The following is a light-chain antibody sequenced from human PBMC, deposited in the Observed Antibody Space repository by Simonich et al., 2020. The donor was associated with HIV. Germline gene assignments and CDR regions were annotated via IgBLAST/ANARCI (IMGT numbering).Light chain of an antibody. J-gene: IGKJ1*01. CDR3: MQSKQLPPT. V-gene: IGKV2D-29*02. Sequence: DIVMTQTPISLSVTPGQLASISCKSSQSLLYSDGKTNLSWYLHKPGQSPQLLIYEVSNRYAGGPDRFSGSGSGTDFTLKISRVEAEDVGVYYCMQSKQLPPTFGQGTKVEI. CDR1: QSLLYSDGKTN. CDR2: EVS.